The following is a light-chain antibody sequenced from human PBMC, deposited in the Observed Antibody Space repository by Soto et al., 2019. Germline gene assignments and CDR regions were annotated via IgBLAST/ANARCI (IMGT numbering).Light chain of an antibody. V-gene: IGLV2-8*01. J-gene: IGLJ2*01. CDR2: DVT. CDR1: SSDIGSYNF. CDR3: TSYPVSNFPVV. Sequence: QSALTQPPSASGSPGQSVTISCTGASSDIGSYNFVSWYQQHPDQAPKLLIYDVTQRPSGVPDRFSGSNSGNTASLTVSGLLAEDEVDYYCTSYPVSNFPVVFGGGTKLTVL.